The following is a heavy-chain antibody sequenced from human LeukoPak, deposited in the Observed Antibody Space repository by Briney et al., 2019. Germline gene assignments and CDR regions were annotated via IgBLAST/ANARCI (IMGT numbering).Heavy chain of an antibody. D-gene: IGHD3-10*01. V-gene: IGHV3-21*06. Sequence: ETLSLTCAVYGGSFSGYYWSWIRQPPGKGLEWVSSISSTSSYIYYADSVKGRFTISRDNAKNSLYLQMNSLRAEDTAVYYCARALWSGPVYYGMDVWGQGTTVTVSS. CDR1: GGSFSGYY. CDR2: ISSTSSYI. J-gene: IGHJ6*02. CDR3: ARALWSGPVYYGMDV.